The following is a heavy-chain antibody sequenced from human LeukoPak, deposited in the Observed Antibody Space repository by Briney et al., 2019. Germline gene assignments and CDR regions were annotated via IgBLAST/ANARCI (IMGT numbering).Heavy chain of an antibody. CDR2: INHSGST. Sequence: SETLSLTCAVYGGSFSGYYWSWIRQPPGKGLEWIGEINHSGSTNYNPSLKSRVTISVDTSKNQFSLKLSSVTAADTAVYYCARARPGRLGVHLDYWGQGTLVTVSS. CDR3: ARARPGRLGVHLDY. V-gene: IGHV4-34*01. CDR1: GGSFSGYY. D-gene: IGHD6-25*01. J-gene: IGHJ4*02.